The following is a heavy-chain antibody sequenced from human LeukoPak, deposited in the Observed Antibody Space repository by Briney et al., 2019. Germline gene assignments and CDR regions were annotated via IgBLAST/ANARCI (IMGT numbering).Heavy chain of an antibody. J-gene: IGHJ5*02. CDR2: ISSSSSYI. V-gene: IGHV3-21*01. Sequence: PGGSLRLSCAASGFTVFNRYMSWVRQAPGKGLEWVSSISSSSSYIYYADSVKGRFTISRDNAKNSLYLQMNSLRAEDTAVYYCARVGIVENWFDPWGQGTLVTVSS. D-gene: IGHD2-21*01. CDR3: ARVGIVENWFDP. CDR1: GFTVFNRY.